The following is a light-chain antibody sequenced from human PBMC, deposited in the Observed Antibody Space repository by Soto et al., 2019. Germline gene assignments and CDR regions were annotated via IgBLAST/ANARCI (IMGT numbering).Light chain of an antibody. Sequence: EIVLTQSPGTLSLSPGERATLSCRASQTVSSSHLAWYQQKPGQAPRLHIYGASSRAPGIPDRFRGSGSGTDFTLTISRLEPEDFAVYYCQQYGSSPLTFGGGTKVDIK. CDR1: QTVSSSH. CDR3: QQYGSSPLT. V-gene: IGKV3-20*01. J-gene: IGKJ4*01. CDR2: GAS.